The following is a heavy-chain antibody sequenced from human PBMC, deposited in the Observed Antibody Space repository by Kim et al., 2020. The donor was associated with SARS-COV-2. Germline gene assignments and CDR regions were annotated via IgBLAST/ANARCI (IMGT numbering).Heavy chain of an antibody. CDR1: GFTFSGSA. CDR3: TSVPATTSAFSDAFDI. V-gene: IGHV3-73*01. CDR2: IRSKANSYAT. Sequence: GGSLRLSCAASGFTFSGSAIHWVRQAPGKGLAWVGRIRSKANSYATAYAASVRGRFSISRDDSKNTAYLQMNNLKTEDTAVYYCTSVPATTSAFSDAFDIWGRGTKVTVSS. D-gene: IGHD1-1*01. J-gene: IGHJ3*02.